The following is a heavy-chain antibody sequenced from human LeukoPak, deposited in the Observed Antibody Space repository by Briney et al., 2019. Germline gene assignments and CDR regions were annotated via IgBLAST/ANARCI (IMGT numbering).Heavy chain of an antibody. CDR2: ISTYNGNT. V-gene: IGHV1-18*01. CDR1: GYTFTSYG. Sequence: ASVTVSCKASGYTFTSYGISWVRQAPGQGLEWMGWISTYNGNTNYAQKLQGRVTMTTDTSTSTAYMELRSLRSDDTAVYYCARDLGRYCSGGSCYYYYSMDVWGKGTTVTISS. CDR3: ARDLGRYCSGGSCYYYYSMDV. D-gene: IGHD2-15*01. J-gene: IGHJ6*03.